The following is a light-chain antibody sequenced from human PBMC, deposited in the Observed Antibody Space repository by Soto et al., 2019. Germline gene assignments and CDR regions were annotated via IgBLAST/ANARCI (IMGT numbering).Light chain of an antibody. Sequence: DIQMTQSPPSLSASVGDRVSITCRASQSISTYLNWYQQIPGKAPKLLIYAASSLQSGAPSRFSGTGSGTDFTLTISSLQPEDFAIYYCQPSYSTPMYTVGQGTKLEIK. CDR2: AAS. CDR1: QSISTY. J-gene: IGKJ2*01. CDR3: QPSYSTPMYT. V-gene: IGKV1-39*01.